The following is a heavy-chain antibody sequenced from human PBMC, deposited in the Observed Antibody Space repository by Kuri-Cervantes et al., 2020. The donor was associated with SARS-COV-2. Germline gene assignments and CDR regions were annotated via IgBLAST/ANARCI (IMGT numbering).Heavy chain of an antibody. Sequence: GESLKISCAASGLTFSVYGLNWVRQAPGKGLEWVSYISSSSSTIHYADSVKGRFTISRDNAKKSLSLQMNSLRAEDTAAYYCASEVIPNPSEKYAYYGLDVWGQGTTVTVSS. D-gene: IGHD1-26*01. CDR3: ASEVIPNPSEKYAYYGLDV. J-gene: IGHJ6*02. CDR1: GLTFSVYG. CDR2: ISSSSSTI. V-gene: IGHV3-48*01.